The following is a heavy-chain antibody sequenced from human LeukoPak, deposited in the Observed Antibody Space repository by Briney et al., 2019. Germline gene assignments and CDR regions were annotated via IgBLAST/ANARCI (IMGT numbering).Heavy chain of an antibody. CDR1: GGSISSGSY. CDR2: IYASGST. D-gene: IGHD3-10*01. Sequence: PSETLSLTCTVSGGSISSGSYWTWIRQPAGKGLEWIGRIYASGSTNYNPSLKSRVTISLDTSKNQFSLKLSSVTAADTAVYYCARRGDHWGQGTLVTVSS. J-gene: IGHJ4*02. CDR3: ARRGDH. V-gene: IGHV4-61*02.